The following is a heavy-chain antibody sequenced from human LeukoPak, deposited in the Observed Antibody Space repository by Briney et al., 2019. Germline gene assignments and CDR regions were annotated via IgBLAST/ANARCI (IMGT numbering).Heavy chain of an antibody. CDR2: ISSSGSTI. CDR3: ARDPKFRRLVGTTTVIPL. D-gene: IGHD1-26*01. J-gene: IGHJ4*02. Sequence: GGSLRLSGGASGFTFSSYNMNWVRQAPGKELEWVINISSSGSTIDYADSGKGRFTSSMDNAKNSLYLQMNSLRAEDRAVYYWARDPKFRRLVGTTTVIPLWGQGTLLTVSS. CDR1: GFTFSSYN. V-gene: IGHV3-48*01.